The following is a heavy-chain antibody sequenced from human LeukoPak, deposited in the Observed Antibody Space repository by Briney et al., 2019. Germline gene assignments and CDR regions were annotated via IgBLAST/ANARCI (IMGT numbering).Heavy chain of an antibody. D-gene: IGHD2-15*01. CDR1: GGSISNYY. Sequence: SXTLXXXCTVSGGSISNYYWNWIRQPPGKGLEWIGFIYSSGTTNYNPSLKSRLSFSIDTSKNQFSLKLTSMTAADTAVYYCAGXXAPGGTRLFDYWGQGTLVTVSS. CDR2: IYSSGTT. J-gene: IGHJ4*02. V-gene: IGHV4-59*01. CDR3: AGXXAPGGTRLFDY.